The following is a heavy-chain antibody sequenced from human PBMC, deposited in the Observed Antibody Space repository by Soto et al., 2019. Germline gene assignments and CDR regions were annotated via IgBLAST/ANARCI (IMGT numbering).Heavy chain of an antibody. V-gene: IGHV3-30-3*01. D-gene: IGHD2-2*01. Sequence: PGGSLRLSCAASGFTFSSYAMHWVRQAPGKGLEWVAVISYDGSNKYYADSVKGRFTISRDNSKDTLYLQMNSLRAEDTAVYYCARDLCCSSTSWHVSGMDVWGQGTTVTVSS. CDR1: GFTFSSYA. CDR3: ARDLCCSSTSWHVSGMDV. J-gene: IGHJ6*02. CDR2: ISYDGSNK.